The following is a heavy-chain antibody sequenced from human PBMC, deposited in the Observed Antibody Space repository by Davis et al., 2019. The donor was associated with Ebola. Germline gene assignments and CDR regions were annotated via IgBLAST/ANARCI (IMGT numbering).Heavy chain of an antibody. CDR1: GFSLRTSGVG. J-gene: IGHJ3*02. Sequence: SGPTLVKPTQTLTLTCTFSGFSLRTSGVGVGWIRQPPGKALEWLALIYWDDDKRYSPSLKSRLTITKDTSKNQVVLTMTNMDPVDTATYYCARNLNHCSSTSCYGGAFDIWGQGTMVTVSS. CDR3: ARNLNHCSSTSCYGGAFDI. CDR2: IYWDDDK. V-gene: IGHV2-5*02. D-gene: IGHD2-2*01.